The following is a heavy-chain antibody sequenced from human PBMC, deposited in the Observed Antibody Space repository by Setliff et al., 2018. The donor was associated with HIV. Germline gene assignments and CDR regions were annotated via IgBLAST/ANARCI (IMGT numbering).Heavy chain of an antibody. CDR3: ARHSDFWSEDAFDI. V-gene: IGHV4-38-2*01. Sequence: SSETLSLTCAVSGYSISSGYYWGWIRQPPGKGLEWIGSIYHSGSTYYNPSLKSRVTILVDPSNNQFSLRLSSVTAADTAVYYCARHSDFWSEDAFDIWAQGTVVTVSS. J-gene: IGHJ3*02. D-gene: IGHD3-3*01. CDR1: GYSISSGYY. CDR2: IYHSGST.